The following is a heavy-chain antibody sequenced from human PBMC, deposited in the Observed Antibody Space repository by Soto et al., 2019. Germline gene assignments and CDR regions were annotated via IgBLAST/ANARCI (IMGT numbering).Heavy chain of an antibody. V-gene: IGHV1-18*01. CDR2: ISAYNGNT. D-gene: IGHD2-2*01. CDR1: GYTFTSYG. Sequence: ASVKVSCEASGYTFTSYGISCVRQAPGQGLEWMGWISAYNGNTNYAQKLQGRVTMTTDTSTSTAYMELRSLRSDDTAVYYCARVGFVVVPAAMLDYWGQGTLVTVS. CDR3: ARVGFVVVPAAMLDY. J-gene: IGHJ4*02.